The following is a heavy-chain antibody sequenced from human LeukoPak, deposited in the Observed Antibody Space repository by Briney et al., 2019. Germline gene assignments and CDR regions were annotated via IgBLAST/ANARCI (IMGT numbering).Heavy chain of an antibody. V-gene: IGHV4-31*03. CDR3: ATPYVSSLSCLDVFNI. J-gene: IGHJ3*02. Sequence: PSQTLSLTCNVSGVSISDGRYYWAWIRQRPGRGLEWIGYKYYSGSAKYNPSLKSRLTISIDTPENQFSLHLSSVTAADTAMYYCATPYVSSLSCLDVFNIWGQGRMVTVSS. D-gene: IGHD3-22*01. CDR2: KYYSGSA. CDR1: GVSISDGRYY.